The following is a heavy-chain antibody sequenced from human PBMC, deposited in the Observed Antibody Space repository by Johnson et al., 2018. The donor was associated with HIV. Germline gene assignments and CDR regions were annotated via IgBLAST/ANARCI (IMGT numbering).Heavy chain of an antibody. D-gene: IGHD3-3*01. CDR2: ISDDGSSK. V-gene: IGHV3-30*04. CDR3: ARDQAIFGVVLASDAFDI. CDR1: GFTFSSYP. J-gene: IGHJ3*02. Sequence: QEQLVESGGGLVQPGRSLRLSCAASGFTFSSYPMHWVRQAPGKGLDWVAVISDDGSSKYYADSVKGRFTISRDNSRNTLYLQMNSLRAEDTAVYYCARDQAIFGVVLASDAFDIWGQGTMVTVSS.